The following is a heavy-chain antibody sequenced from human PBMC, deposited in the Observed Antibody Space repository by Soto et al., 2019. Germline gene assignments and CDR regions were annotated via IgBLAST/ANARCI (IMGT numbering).Heavy chain of an antibody. CDR1: GYSFTSYD. Sequence: QVQLVQSGAEVKKPGASVKVSCKASGYSFTSYDINWVRQAPGQGLEWMGWMNPSSGNTGYAQKFQGRVTMTRNTSITTAYMELSSLKSEDTAVYYCARARVLGGKWCDPWGQGTRVIVSS. V-gene: IGHV1-8*01. D-gene: IGHD3-10*01. J-gene: IGHJ5*02. CDR2: MNPSSGNT. CDR3: ARARVLGGKWCDP.